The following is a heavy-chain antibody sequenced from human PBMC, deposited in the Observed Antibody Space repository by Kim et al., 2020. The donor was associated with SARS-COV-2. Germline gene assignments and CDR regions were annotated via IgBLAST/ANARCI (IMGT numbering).Heavy chain of an antibody. CDR2: ISSSSSYT. CDR3: ARIRPGRRQQGHYFDY. V-gene: IGHV3-11*03. J-gene: IGHJ4*02. Sequence: GGSLRLSCAASGFTFSDYYMSWIRQAPGKGLEWVSYISSSSSYTNYADSVKGRFTISRDNAKNSLYLQMNSLRAEDTAVYYCARIRPGRRQQGHYFDYWGQGTLVTVSS. CDR1: GFTFSDYY. D-gene: IGHD6-13*01.